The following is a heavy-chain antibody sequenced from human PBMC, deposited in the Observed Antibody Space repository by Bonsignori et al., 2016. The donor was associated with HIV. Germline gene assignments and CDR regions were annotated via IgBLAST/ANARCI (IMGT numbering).Heavy chain of an antibody. CDR3: ARSLAAAGTFSFDY. CDR2: IYYSGST. CDR1: GGSISSYY. V-gene: IGHV4-59*01. J-gene: IGHJ4*02. D-gene: IGHD6-13*01. Sequence: GSLRLSCTVSGGSISSYYWSWIRQPPGKGLEWIGYIYYSGSTNYNPSLKSRVTISVDTSKNQFSLKLSSVTAADTAVYYCARSLAAAGTFSFDYWGQGTLVTVSS.